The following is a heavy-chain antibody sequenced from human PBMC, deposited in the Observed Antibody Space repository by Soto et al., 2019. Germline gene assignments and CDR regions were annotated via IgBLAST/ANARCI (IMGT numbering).Heavy chain of an antibody. J-gene: IGHJ4*02. CDR2: IYYSGST. V-gene: IGHV4-59*01. Sequence: SETLSLTCTVSGGSISSYYWSWIRQPPGKGLEWIGYIYYSGSTNNNPSLKSRVTISVDTSKNQFSLKLSSVTAADTAVYYCARSDTVTTRSSYYFDYWGQGTLVTVSS. D-gene: IGHD4-17*01. CDR1: GGSISSYY. CDR3: ARSDTVTTRSSYYFDY.